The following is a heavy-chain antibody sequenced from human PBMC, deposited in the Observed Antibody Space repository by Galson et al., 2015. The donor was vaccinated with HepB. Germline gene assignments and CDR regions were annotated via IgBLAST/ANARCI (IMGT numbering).Heavy chain of an antibody. Sequence: SLRLSCAASGFTFSSYAMSWVRQAPGKGLEWVSAISGSGGSTYYTDSVKGRFTISRDNSKNTLYLQMNGLRAEDTAVYYCAKRHGDPPPYWYFDLWGRGTLVTVSS. D-gene: IGHD4-17*01. CDR2: ISGSGGST. CDR3: AKRHGDPPPYWYFDL. V-gene: IGHV3-23*01. J-gene: IGHJ2*01. CDR1: GFTFSSYA.